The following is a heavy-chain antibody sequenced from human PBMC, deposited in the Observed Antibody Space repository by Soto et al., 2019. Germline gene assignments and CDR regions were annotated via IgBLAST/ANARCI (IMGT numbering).Heavy chain of an antibody. CDR3: ARAGCGGDCYSGLDYYYYGMDV. V-gene: IGHV4-59*01. CDR2: IYYSGST. CDR1: GGSISSYY. J-gene: IGHJ6*02. Sequence: SETLSLTCTVSGGSISSYYWSWIRQPPGKGLEWIGHIYYSGSTNYNPSLKSRVTISVDTSKNQFSLKLSSVTAADTAVYYCARAGCGGDCYSGLDYYYYGMDVWGQGTTVT. D-gene: IGHD2-21*02.